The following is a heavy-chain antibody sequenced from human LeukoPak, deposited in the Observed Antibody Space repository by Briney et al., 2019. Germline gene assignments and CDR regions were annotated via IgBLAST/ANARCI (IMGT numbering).Heavy chain of an antibody. Sequence: PSETLSLTCTVSGGSISSSSYYWSWIRQPPGKGLEWIGYIYYSGSTNYNPSLKSRVTISVDTSKNQFSLKLSSVTAADTAVYYCARDRGGSSSTNYYYYGMDVWGQGTTVTVSS. J-gene: IGHJ6*02. CDR2: IYYSGST. D-gene: IGHD6-6*01. CDR3: ARDRGGSSSTNYYYYGMDV. CDR1: GGSISSSSYY. V-gene: IGHV4-61*01.